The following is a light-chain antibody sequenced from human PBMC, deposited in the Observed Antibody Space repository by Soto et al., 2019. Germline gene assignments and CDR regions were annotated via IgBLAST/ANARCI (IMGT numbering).Light chain of an antibody. CDR3: QQRGNWPLT. CDR2: HAS. V-gene: IGKV3-11*01. Sequence: EIVMTQSPATLSVSPGERATLSCRASQSVSTNLAWYQQKPGQAPRLLIYHASTRAAGIPARFSGSGSGTDFTLTISSLEPEDFAAYYCQQRGNWPLTFGGGTKVDIK. CDR1: QSVSTN. J-gene: IGKJ4*01.